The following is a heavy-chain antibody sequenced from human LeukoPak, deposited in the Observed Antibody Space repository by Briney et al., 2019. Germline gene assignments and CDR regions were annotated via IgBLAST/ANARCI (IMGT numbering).Heavy chain of an antibody. CDR3: ATGYGDFRVEGRYFYS. D-gene: IGHD4-17*01. Sequence: SETLSLTCTVSDGSITNYDWSWVRQPPGKGLEFIGHVHYSGTTNYNPSLRSRVTISIDTSKKHFFLKLKSVTAADTAVYYCATGYGDFRVEGRYFYSWGQGTLVTVPS. CDR2: VHYSGTT. J-gene: IGHJ4*02. CDR1: DGSITNYD. V-gene: IGHV4-59*01.